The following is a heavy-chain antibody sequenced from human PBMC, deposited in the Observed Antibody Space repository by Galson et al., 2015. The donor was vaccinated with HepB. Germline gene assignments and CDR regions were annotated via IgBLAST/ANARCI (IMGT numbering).Heavy chain of an antibody. D-gene: IGHD2-2*02. CDR3: AKDPLCSSSSCYMDYYYYGMDV. CDR2: ISYDGSNK. Sequence: SLRLSCAASGFTFSSYGMHWVRQAPGKGLEWVAIISYDGSNKYYADSVKGRFTISRDNSKNTLYLQMNSLRAADTAVFYCAKDPLCSSSSCYMDYYYYGMDVWGQGTTVTVSS. J-gene: IGHJ6*02. V-gene: IGHV3-30*18. CDR1: GFTFSSYG.